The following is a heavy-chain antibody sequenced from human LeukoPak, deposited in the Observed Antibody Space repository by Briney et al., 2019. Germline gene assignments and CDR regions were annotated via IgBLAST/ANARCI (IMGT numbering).Heavy chain of an antibody. CDR2: INPDSGGR. J-gene: IGHJ4*02. Sequence: ASVKVSCKASGYTFTGYYMHWVRQAPGQGLEWMGWINPDSGGRNYAQKFQGRVTMTRDTSINTSYMELSRLRSDDTAVYYCARDLTGGQQLVWGKYYFDYWGQGTLVTVSS. D-gene: IGHD6-13*01. CDR3: ARDLTGGQQLVWGKYYFDY. CDR1: GYTFTGYY. V-gene: IGHV1-2*02.